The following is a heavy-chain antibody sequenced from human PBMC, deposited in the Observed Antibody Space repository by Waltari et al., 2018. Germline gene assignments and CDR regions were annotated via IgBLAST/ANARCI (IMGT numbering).Heavy chain of an antibody. CDR3: ARDCKSCVHCYAMDV. J-gene: IGHJ6*02. V-gene: IGHV3-21*02. D-gene: IGHD2-15*01. Sequence: EVQLVESGGGLVKPGGSLRRSCAASGFTFSSYNMNWVRQAPGKGLEWVSSISSRGDYIAYADSVKGRFIISRDNANNSVHLQMDSLTAEDTAVYYCARDCKSCVHCYAMDVWGQGTTVTVSS. CDR2: ISSRGDYI. CDR1: GFTFSSYN.